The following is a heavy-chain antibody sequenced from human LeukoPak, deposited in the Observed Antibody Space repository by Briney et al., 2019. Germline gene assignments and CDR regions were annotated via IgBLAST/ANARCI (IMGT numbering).Heavy chain of an antibody. V-gene: IGHV3-33*06. CDR2: IWNDGSNK. J-gene: IGHJ4*02. Sequence: PGGSLRLSCAASGFTFSHYGMHWVRQAPGRGLEWVAVIWNDGSNKYYADSVKGRFTISRDNSQNMVDLHMNSLRAEDTAVYYCAKDAQRGFDYSNSLEYWGQGTLVTVSS. CDR3: AKDAQRGFDYSNSLEY. CDR1: GFTFSHYG. D-gene: IGHD4-11*01.